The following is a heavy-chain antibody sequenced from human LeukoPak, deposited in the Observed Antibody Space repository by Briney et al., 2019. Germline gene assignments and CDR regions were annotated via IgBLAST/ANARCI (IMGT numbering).Heavy chain of an antibody. CDR3: VRGRVAATSVTSY. CDR1: SGSLSGYY. D-gene: IGHD2-15*01. Sequence: SETLSLTCAAYSGSLSGYYWSWIRQPPGKGLEWIGEINHSGGTNYNPSLKSRVTISVDTSMNYFFLRLSSVTAADTAVYYCVRGRVAATSVTSYWGQGTLVTVSS. CDR2: INHSGGT. V-gene: IGHV4-34*01. J-gene: IGHJ4*02.